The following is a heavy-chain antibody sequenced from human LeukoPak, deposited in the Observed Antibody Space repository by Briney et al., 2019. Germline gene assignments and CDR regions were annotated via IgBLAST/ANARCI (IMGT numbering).Heavy chain of an antibody. J-gene: IGHJ4*02. Sequence: SVKVSCKASGGTFSSYAISWVRQAPGQGLEWMGGIIPIFGTANYAQKFQGRVTITADESTSTAYMELSSLRSEDTAVYYCASNGIVGATTLDYWGPGTLVTVSS. CDR2: IIPIFGTA. V-gene: IGHV1-69*01. CDR1: GGTFSSYA. D-gene: IGHD1-26*01. CDR3: ASNGIVGATTLDY.